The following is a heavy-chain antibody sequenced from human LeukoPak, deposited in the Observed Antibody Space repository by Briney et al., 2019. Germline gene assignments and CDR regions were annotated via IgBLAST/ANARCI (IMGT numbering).Heavy chain of an antibody. CDR1: GVSISSYY. Sequence: PSETLSLTCTVSGVSISSYYWTWIRQPPGEGLEWIGYIYYSGSTNYNPSLKSRVTISVDTSKNQFSLKLSSVTAADTAAYYCARHDYDYGEPGAFDYWGQGTLVTVSS. V-gene: IGHV4-59*08. CDR2: IYYSGST. D-gene: IGHD4-17*01. J-gene: IGHJ4*02. CDR3: ARHDYDYGEPGAFDY.